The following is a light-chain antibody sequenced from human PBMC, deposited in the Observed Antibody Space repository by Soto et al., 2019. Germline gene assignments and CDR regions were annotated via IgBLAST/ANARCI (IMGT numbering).Light chain of an antibody. CDR3: SSYTTSNTRQIV. Sequence: QSALTQPASVSGSPGQSITISCTGTSSDVGGYNYVSWYQHRPGKAPKLIIYDVSNRPSGVSIRFSGSKSDNTASLTISGLQPEDEADYHCSSYTTSNTRQIVFGTGAKVTV. J-gene: IGLJ1*01. CDR2: DVS. V-gene: IGLV2-14*03. CDR1: SSDVGGYNY.